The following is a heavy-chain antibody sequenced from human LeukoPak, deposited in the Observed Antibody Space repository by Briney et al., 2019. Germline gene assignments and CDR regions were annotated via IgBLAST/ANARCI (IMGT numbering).Heavy chain of an antibody. CDR2: IIPIFGTA. Sequence: GASVKVSCKASGGTFSSYAISWVRQAPGQGLEWMGGIIPIFGTANYAQKFQGRVTITADESTSTAYMELSSLRSEDTAVYYCARGRPLPVRGPNPYYYYMDVWGKGTTVTISS. V-gene: IGHV1-69*13. CDR1: GGTFSSYA. J-gene: IGHJ6*03. D-gene: IGHD3-10*01. CDR3: ARGRPLPVRGPNPYYYYMDV.